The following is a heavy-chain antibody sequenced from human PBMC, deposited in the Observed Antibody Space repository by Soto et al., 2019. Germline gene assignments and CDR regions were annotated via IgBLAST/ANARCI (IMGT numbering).Heavy chain of an antibody. D-gene: IGHD6-13*01. J-gene: IGHJ6*02. Sequence: GGSLRLSCAASGVTVSSSVMPWVRKAPGKGLEWVAVIWYEGSNKYSADSVKGRFTISTDNSKNTLYLQMNSLRAEDTAVYYCAFLNPTAAAAGPRDYGMDVWGQGTTVPVSS. V-gene: IGHV3-33*01. CDR1: GVTVSSSV. CDR3: AFLNPTAAAAGPRDYGMDV. CDR2: IWYEGSNK.